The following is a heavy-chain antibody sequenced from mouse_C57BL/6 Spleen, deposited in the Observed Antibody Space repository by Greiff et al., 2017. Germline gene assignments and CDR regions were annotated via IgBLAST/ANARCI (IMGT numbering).Heavy chain of an antibody. CDR3: ARYTSGFVSKYFDY. J-gene: IGHJ2*01. CDR2: IIPNSGGT. V-gene: IGHV1-18*01. CDR1: GYTFTDYN. D-gene: IGHD2-5*01. Sequence: VQLKESGPELVKPGASVKIPCKASGYTFTDYNMNWVKQSHGKSLEWIGDIIPNSGGTFYNQKFKGQATLTVDKYSSTAYMVLRSLTSEDAAVYCCARYTSGFVSKYFDYWGKGTTLTVSS.